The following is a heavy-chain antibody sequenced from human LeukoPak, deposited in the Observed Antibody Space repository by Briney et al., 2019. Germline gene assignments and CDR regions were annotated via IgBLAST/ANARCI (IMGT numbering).Heavy chain of an antibody. V-gene: IGHV3-21*01. CDR3: ASESYYYDSSGYYYQNIFDY. CDR2: ISSSSSYI. D-gene: IGHD3-22*01. Sequence: GGSLRLSCAASGFTFSRHSINWVRQAPGKGLEWVSSISSSSSYIYYADSVKGRFTISRDNSKNTLYLQMISLRAEDTAVYYCASESYYYDSSGYYYQNIFDYWGQGTLVTVSS. J-gene: IGHJ4*02. CDR1: GFTFSRHS.